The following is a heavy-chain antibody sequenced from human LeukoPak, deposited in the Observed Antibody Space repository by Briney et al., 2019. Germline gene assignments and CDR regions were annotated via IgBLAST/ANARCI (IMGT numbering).Heavy chain of an antibody. CDR1: GFTFSSYW. D-gene: IGHD3-10*01. V-gene: IGHV3-7*01. J-gene: IGHJ4*02. CDR2: IKQDGSEK. Sequence: GGSLRLSCAASGFTFSSYWMSLVRQAPGKGLEWVANIKQDGSEKYYVDSVKGRFTISRDNAKNSLYLQMNSLRAEDTAVYYCARSRVFRGVSYYFDYWGQGTLVTVSS. CDR3: ARSRVFRGVSYYFDY.